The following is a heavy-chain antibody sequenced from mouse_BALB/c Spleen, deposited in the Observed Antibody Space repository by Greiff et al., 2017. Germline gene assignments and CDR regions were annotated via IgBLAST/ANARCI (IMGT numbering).Heavy chain of an antibody. D-gene: IGHD2-4*01. CDR3: ARDDYDGSWFAY. CDR2: IDPANGNT. CDR1: GFNIKDTY. Sequence: VQLQQSWAELVKPGASVKLSCTASGFNIKDTYMHWVKQRPEQGLEWIGRIDPANGNTKYDPKFQGKATITADTSSNTAYLQLSSLTSEDTAVYYCARDDYDGSWFAYWGQGTLVTVSA. J-gene: IGHJ3*01. V-gene: IGHV14-3*02.